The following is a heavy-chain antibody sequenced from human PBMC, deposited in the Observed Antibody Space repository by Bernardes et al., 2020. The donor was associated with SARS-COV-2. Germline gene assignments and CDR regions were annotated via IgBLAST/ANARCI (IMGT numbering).Heavy chain of an antibody. Sequence: SETLSLTCTVSGASIRTGSYYWSWIRQPAGKGLEWIGRMYTSGSTSYNPSLRSRVTISGDTSKNQFSLKLSSVTAADTAVYYCATLFYGGYETLDYWGLGTLVTVSS. CDR1: GASIRTGSYY. D-gene: IGHD5-12*01. J-gene: IGHJ4*02. V-gene: IGHV4-61*02. CDR2: MYTSGST. CDR3: ATLFYGGYETLDY.